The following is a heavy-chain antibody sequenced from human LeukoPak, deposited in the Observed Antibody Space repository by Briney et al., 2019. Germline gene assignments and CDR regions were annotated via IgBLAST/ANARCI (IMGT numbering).Heavy chain of an antibody. D-gene: IGHD3-22*01. V-gene: IGHV3-53*01. CDR3: ARDGYHDSSGYNAFDI. CDR2: IYSGGST. CDR1: GFTVSSNY. J-gene: IGHJ3*02. Sequence: GGSLRLSCAAAGFTVSSNYMSWVRQAPGKGLECVSVIYSGGSTYYADSVKGRFTISRDNSKNTLYLQMNSLRAEDTAVYYCARDGYHDSSGYNAFDIWGQGTMVTVSS.